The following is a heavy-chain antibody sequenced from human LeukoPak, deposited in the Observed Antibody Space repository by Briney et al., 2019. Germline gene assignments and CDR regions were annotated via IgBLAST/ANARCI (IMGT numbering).Heavy chain of an antibody. Sequence: GESLKISCKGSGFIYINYWIGWVRQMPGQGLEWMGIIYPGDSDTRYSPPFQGQVTISVDRSINTAYLQWSSLKASNTAMYYCVRRGFCSGDNCFSHAFDIWGQGTMVTVSS. V-gene: IGHV5-51*01. CDR2: IYPGDSDT. CDR1: GFIYINYW. D-gene: IGHD2-15*01. J-gene: IGHJ3*02. CDR3: VRRGFCSGDNCFSHAFDI.